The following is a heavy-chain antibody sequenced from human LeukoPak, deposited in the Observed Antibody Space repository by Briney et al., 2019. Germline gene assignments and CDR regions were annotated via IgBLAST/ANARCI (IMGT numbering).Heavy chain of an antibody. V-gene: IGHV1-2*02. CDR2: INPNSGGT. J-gene: IGHJ5*02. CDR1: RYTFTGYY. Sequence: ASVKVSCKASRYTFTGYYMDWVRQAPGQGLEWMGWINPNSGGTNYAQKFQGRVTMTRDTSISTAYMELSRLRSDDTAVYYCARDNVEMATMYNWFDPWGQGTLVTVSS. D-gene: IGHD5-24*01. CDR3: ARDNVEMATMYNWFDP.